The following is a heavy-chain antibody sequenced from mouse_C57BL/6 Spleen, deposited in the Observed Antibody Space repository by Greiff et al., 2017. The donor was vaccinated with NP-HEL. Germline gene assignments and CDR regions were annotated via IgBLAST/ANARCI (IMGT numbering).Heavy chain of an antibody. CDR3: ARGAVVAWYFDV. J-gene: IGHJ1*03. Sequence: EVQLVESGGGLVKPGGSLKLSCAASGFTFSSYAMSWVRQTPEKRLEWVATISDGGSYTYYPDNVKGRFTISRDNAKNNLYLQMSHLKSEDTAMYYCARGAVVAWYFDVWGTGTTVTVSS. V-gene: IGHV5-4*01. CDR1: GFTFSSYA. D-gene: IGHD1-1*01. CDR2: ISDGGSYT.